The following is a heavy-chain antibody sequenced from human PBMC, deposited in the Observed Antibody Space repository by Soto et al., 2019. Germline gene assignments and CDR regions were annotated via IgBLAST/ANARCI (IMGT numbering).Heavy chain of an antibody. D-gene: IGHD5-12*01. V-gene: IGHV4-59*01. CDR1: GGSISTYY. J-gene: IGHJ4*02. CDR3: ARVATDIDY. CDR2: IYYSGST. Sequence: SETLSLTCTVSGGSISTYYWSWIRQPPGKGLEWIGYIYYSGSTNYNPSLKSRVTISVDTSKNQFSLKLSSVTAADTAVYYCARVATDIDYWGQGTLVTVSS.